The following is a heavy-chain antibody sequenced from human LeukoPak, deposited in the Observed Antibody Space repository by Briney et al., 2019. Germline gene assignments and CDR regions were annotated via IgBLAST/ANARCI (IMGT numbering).Heavy chain of an antibody. CDR1: GYTFTSYD. V-gene: IGHV1-8*01. Sequence: ASVKVSCKASGYTFTSYDINWVRQAPGQGLEGMGWMNPNSGNTDYAQTFQGRVTMTRNTSISTAYMELSRLRSEDTAVYYCARGKREQYSSSSPYYYYMDVWGKGTTVTVSS. J-gene: IGHJ6*03. D-gene: IGHD6-6*01. CDR3: ARGKREQYSSSSPYYYYMDV. CDR2: MNPNSGNT.